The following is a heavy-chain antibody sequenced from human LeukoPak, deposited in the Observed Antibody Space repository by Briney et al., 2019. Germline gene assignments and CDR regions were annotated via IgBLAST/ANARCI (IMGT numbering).Heavy chain of an antibody. CDR2: INPDSGNT. J-gene: IGHJ4*02. CDR3: ARGRYCSGGSCYSHFVY. D-gene: IGHD2-15*01. Sequence: ASVKVSCKASGYTFTGYYLHWVRQAPGQGLEWMGWINPDSGNTGYAQKFQGRVTMTRNTSISTAYMELSSLRSEDTAVYYCARGRYCSGGSCYSHFVYWGQGTLVTVSS. V-gene: IGHV1-8*02. CDR1: GYTFTGYY.